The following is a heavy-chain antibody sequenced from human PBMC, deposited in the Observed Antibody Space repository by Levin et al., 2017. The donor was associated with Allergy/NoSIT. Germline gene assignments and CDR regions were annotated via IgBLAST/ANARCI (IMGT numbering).Heavy chain of an antibody. CDR3: TKDLFRGYSLGSKFEVYGLDV. V-gene: IGHV3-9*01. Sequence: GGSLRLSCEASGFIFEDYAMHWVRQVPGKGLEWVAGISWSSHSLGYADSVKGRFTISRDNAKNSLYLQLYSLRFEDTALYYCTKDLFRGYSLGSKFEVYGLDVWGDGTAVTV. D-gene: IGHD5-18*01. CDR2: ISWSSHSL. CDR1: GFIFEDYA. J-gene: IGHJ6*02.